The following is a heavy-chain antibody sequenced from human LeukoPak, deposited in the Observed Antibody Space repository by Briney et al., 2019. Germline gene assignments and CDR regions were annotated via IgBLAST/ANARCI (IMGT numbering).Heavy chain of an antibody. CDR1: SYTFTSYG. CDR2: ISAYNGNT. J-gene: IGHJ5*02. D-gene: IGHD6-13*01. CDR3: ARDQIAAGLNWFDP. V-gene: IGHV1-18*01. Sequence: ASVKVSCKASSYTFTSYGISWVRQAPGQGLEWMGWISAYNGNTNYAQKLQGRVTMTTDTSTSTAYMELRSLRSDDTAVYYCARDQIAAGLNWFDPWGQGTLVTVSS.